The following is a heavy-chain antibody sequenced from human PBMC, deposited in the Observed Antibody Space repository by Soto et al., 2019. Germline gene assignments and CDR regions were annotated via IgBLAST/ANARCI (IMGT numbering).Heavy chain of an antibody. D-gene: IGHD3-10*01. CDR1: GYTFTGYF. J-gene: IGHJ5*02. CDR3: ARVIRGAYYNSPLDT. V-gene: IGHV1-2*02. CDR2: INLYSGGA. Sequence: ASVKVSCKASGYTFTGYFMHWVRQAPGQGLEWMGWINLYSGGADYAQSFQGRVTMTRDTSISTVYMELSRLRFDDTAVYYCARVIRGAYYNSPLDTWGQGTVVTVSS.